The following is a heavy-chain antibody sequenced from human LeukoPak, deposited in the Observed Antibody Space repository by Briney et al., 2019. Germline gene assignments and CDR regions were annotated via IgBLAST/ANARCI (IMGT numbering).Heavy chain of an antibody. CDR2: IYYSGST. Sequence: PSETLSLTCTVSGGSISSYYWSWIRQPPGKGLEWIGYIYYSGSTNYNPSLKSRVTISVDTSKNQFSLKLSSVTAADTAVYYCARVRWGGTYLNYYHYYMDVWGKGTTVTISS. V-gene: IGHV4-59*01. CDR1: GGSISSYY. J-gene: IGHJ6*03. CDR3: ARVRWGGTYLNYYHYYMDV. D-gene: IGHD2-21*01.